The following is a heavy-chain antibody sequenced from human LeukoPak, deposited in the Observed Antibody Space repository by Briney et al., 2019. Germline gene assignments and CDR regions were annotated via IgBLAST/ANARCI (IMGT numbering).Heavy chain of an antibody. CDR2: INHIGST. J-gene: IGHJ4*02. D-gene: IGHD6-13*01. Sequence: PSETLSLTCAVYGGSFSGYYWSWIRQPPGKGLEWIGEINHIGSTNYNPSLKSRVTISVDTSKNQFSLKLSSVTAADTAVYCCARGGIAAAGDYWGQGTLVTVSS. CDR3: ARGGIAAAGDY. V-gene: IGHV4-34*01. CDR1: GGSFSGYY.